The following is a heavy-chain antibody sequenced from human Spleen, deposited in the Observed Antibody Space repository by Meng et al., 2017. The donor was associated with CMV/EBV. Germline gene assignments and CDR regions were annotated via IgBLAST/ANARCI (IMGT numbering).Heavy chain of an antibody. D-gene: IGHD6-13*01. V-gene: IGHV3-66*02. Sequence: GESLKISCVASGFTVSTNYMGWVRQAPGKGLEWVSTIYAGATTYYADSVRGRFIISRDNSKNTVLLQMDDLRPEDTAVYYCARGRLATAGGTWSQGTLVTVSS. CDR1: GFTVSTNY. CDR3: ARGRLATAGGT. J-gene: IGHJ4*02. CDR2: IYAGATT.